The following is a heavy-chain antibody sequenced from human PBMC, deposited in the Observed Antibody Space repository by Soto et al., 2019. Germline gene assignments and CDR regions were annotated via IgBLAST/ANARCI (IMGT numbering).Heavy chain of an antibody. CDR2: IYNSGKT. CDR1: GDSISSSSLY. CDR3: ARHGSNSGSYSEYFQY. J-gene: IGHJ1*01. D-gene: IGHD1-26*01. V-gene: IGHV4-39*01. Sequence: QLQLQESGPGLVKPSKTVSLTCTVSGDSISSSSLYWGWIRQPPGKGLEWIGSIYNSGKTYYSPSLESRVTISVDTSKNQFSLKLSSVTAADTAVYYCARHGSNSGSYSEYFQYWGQGTLVAVSS.